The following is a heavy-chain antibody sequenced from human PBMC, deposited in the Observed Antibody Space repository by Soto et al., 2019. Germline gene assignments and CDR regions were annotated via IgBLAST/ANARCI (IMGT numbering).Heavy chain of an antibody. Sequence: NPSETLSLTCTVSGGPISPYYWSWIRQPAGKGLEWIGRIYSSGSTNYNSPLKSRVSMSLDTARNQISLKVKSVTAADTAVYYCAREGGYFDSSGSGVYHYYGVDVWGRGTTVTVSS. CDR3: AREGGYFDSSGSGVYHYYGVDV. CDR2: IYSSGST. CDR1: GGPISPYY. D-gene: IGHD3-22*01. J-gene: IGHJ6*02. V-gene: IGHV4-4*07.